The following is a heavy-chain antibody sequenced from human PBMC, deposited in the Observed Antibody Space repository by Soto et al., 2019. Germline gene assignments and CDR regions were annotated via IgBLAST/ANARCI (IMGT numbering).Heavy chain of an antibody. V-gene: IGHV2-5*01. CDR2: IFWNDDK. J-gene: IGHJ4*02. D-gene: IGHD4-17*01. CDR3: ARGYTYDFDY. CDR1: GFSFTTSGVN. Sequence: QITLKESGPTLVKPTQTLTLTCTFSGFSFTTSGVNVGWIRQPPGKALEWLALIFWNDDKRYSPSLKSRLTITKDTSKNQVVLTMTNMYPVDTATYYFARGYTYDFDYWGQGTLVTVSS.